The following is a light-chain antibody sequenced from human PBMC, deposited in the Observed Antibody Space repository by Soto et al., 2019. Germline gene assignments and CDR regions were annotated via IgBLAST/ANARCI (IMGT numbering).Light chain of an antibody. CDR2: EVS. CDR1: QSLITSDGSTY. Sequence: DVVMTQSPLSLPVTLGQPASISCTSSQSLITSDGSTYVSWFQQRPGQPPRRLIYEVSDRDSGVPDRCSGSGSGTDFTLKISRVEAEDVGVYYCMQGTHWPWTFGQGTEVEIK. J-gene: IGKJ1*01. V-gene: IGKV2-30*01. CDR3: MQGTHWPWT.